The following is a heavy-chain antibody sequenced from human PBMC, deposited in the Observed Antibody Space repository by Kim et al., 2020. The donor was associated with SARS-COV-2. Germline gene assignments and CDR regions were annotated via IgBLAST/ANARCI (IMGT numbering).Heavy chain of an antibody. D-gene: IGHD3-22*01. J-gene: IGHJ4*02. V-gene: IGHV4-39*01. CDR2: IYYSGST. CDR3: ARRVYDSSGYYSYFDY. CDR1: GGSISSSSYY. Sequence: SETLSLTCTVSGGSISSSSYYWGWIRQPPGKGLEWIGSIYYSGSTYYNPSLKSRVTISVDTSKNQFSLKLSSVTAADTAVYYCARRVYDSSGYYSYFDYWGQGTLVTVSS.